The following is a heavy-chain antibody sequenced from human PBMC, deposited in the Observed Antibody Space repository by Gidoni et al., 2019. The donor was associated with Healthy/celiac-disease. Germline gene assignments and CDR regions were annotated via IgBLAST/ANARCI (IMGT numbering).Heavy chain of an antibody. CDR2: ISSSSSYI. Sequence: AASGFTFSSYSMNWVRQAPGKGLAWVSSISSSSSYIYYADSVKGRFTISRDNAKNSLYLQMNSLRAEDTAVYYCARVVTTQNNWFDPWGQGTLVTVSS. J-gene: IGHJ5*02. V-gene: IGHV3-21*01. CDR1: GFTFSSYS. D-gene: IGHD4-4*01. CDR3: ARVVTTQNNWFDP.